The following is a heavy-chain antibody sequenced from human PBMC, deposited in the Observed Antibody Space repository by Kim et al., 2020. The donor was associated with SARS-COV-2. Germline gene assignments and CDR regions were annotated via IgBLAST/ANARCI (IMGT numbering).Heavy chain of an antibody. Sequence: GGSLRLSCAASGFSFSNHWMTWVRQAPGRGPEWVANIKQHGSEKYYVGSVRGRFTISRDDAKNSLYLQMNILRAEDTAIYYCARNNAMDVWGQGTTVTVSS. CDR1: GFSFSNHW. CDR2: IKQHGSEK. CDR3: ARNNAMDV. J-gene: IGHJ6*02. V-gene: IGHV3-7*03.